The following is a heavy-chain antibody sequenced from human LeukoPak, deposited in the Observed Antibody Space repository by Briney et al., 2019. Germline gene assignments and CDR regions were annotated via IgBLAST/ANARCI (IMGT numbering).Heavy chain of an antibody. CDR2: ISAYNGNT. CDR1: GYTFISYG. V-gene: IGHV1-18*01. CDR3: ARVQGGKGDY. D-gene: IGHD2-15*01. J-gene: IGHJ4*02. Sequence: GASVPVSCKASGYTFISYGISWVRQAPGKGLDGMGWISAYNGNTNYAQKLQGRVTMTTDTSTSTAYMELRSLRSADTAVYYCARVQGGKGDYWGQGTLVTVSS.